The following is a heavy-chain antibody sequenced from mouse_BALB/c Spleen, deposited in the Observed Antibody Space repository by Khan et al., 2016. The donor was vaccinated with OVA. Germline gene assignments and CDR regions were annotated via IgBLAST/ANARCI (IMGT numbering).Heavy chain of an antibody. J-gene: IGHJ2*01. D-gene: IGHD2-1*01. V-gene: IGHV14-3*02. CDR2: IDPANGDT. CDR1: GFNIKDTY. Sequence: VQLKQSGADLVKPGASVRLSCTSSGFNIKDTYMHWVKQRPEQGLEWIGRIDPANGDTKYDPKFQGKATITADTSSNTAYLQLSSLTSEDTAVYYFALIYYGSYIYFDYWGQGTTLTVSS. CDR3: ALIYYGSYIYFDY.